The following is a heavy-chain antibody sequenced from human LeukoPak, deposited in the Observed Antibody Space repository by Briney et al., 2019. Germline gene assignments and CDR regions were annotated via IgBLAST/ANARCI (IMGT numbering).Heavy chain of an antibody. CDR1: GYSFPDYW. CDR2: IYPGDSDT. D-gene: IGHD6-25*01. Sequence: GECLKISCKGSGYSFPDYWIGWVRQMPGKGLEWMGIIYPGDSDTRYRPSFQGQVTISADKSITTAYLQWSSLKASDTAMYYCARAGPVVAADSWGQGTLVTVSS. CDR3: ARAGPVVAADS. V-gene: IGHV5-51*01. J-gene: IGHJ4*02.